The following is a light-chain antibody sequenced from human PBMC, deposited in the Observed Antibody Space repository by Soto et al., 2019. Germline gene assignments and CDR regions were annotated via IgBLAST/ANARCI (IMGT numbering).Light chain of an antibody. V-gene: IGKV1-27*01. CDR1: QDIRNY. CDR3: HSYNTAAFT. Sequence: DLQMTQSPSSLSASVGDRVTITCRASQDIRNYLAWYQQRPGKVPTLLIYGASILQSGVPSRFSGSGSGTDYTLTISSLQSEDVATYYCHSYNTAAFTFGPGTRVDIK. J-gene: IGKJ3*01. CDR2: GAS.